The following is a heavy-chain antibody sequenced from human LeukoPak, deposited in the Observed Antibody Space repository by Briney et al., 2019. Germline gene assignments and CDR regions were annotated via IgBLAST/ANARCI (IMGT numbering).Heavy chain of an antibody. CDR1: GGSISSYY. V-gene: IGHV4-59*08. J-gene: IGHJ5*02. Sequence: PSETLSLTCTVSGGSISSYYWSWIRQPPGKGLERIGYIYYSGSTNYNPSLKSRVTISVDTSKNQFSLKLSSVTAADTAVYYCARHRATWGLWAWGQGTLVTVSS. CDR2: IYYSGST. CDR3: ARHRATWGLWA. D-gene: IGHD4/OR15-4a*01.